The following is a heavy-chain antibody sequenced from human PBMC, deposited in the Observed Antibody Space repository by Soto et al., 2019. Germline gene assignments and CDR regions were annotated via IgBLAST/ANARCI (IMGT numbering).Heavy chain of an antibody. CDR1: GYTFTSFG. J-gene: IGHJ3*02. V-gene: IGHV1-18*01. CDR3: ARDHRGGRDAFDI. CDR2: ISAYNGNT. Sequence: QVQLVQSGAEVKKPGASVKVSCKASGYTFTSFGISWVRQAPGQGLEWMGWISAYNGNTNYAENLQGRVTMTTDTTTSSASMELRSLRSVDTAVFYCARDHRGGRDAFDIWGQGTMVTVSS. D-gene: IGHD1-26*01.